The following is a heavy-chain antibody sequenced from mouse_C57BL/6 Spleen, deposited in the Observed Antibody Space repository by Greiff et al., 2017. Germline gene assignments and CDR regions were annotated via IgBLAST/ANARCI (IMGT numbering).Heavy chain of an antibody. D-gene: IGHD1-1*01. CDR3: VYGSNWYFDV. V-gene: IGHV3-6*01. CDR1: GYSITSGYY. J-gene: IGHJ1*03. Sequence: EVKLVESGPGLVKPSQSLSLTCSVNGYSITSGYYWNWIRQFPGNKLEWMGYISYDGSNNYNPSLKNRISITRDTSKNQFFLKLNSVTTEDTATYYCVYGSNWYFDVWGTGTTVTVSS. CDR2: ISYDGSN.